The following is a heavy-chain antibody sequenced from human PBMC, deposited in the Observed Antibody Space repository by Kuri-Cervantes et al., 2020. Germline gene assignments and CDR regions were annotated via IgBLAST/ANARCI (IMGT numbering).Heavy chain of an antibody. Sequence: GESLKISCAASGFASGLTFSSYSMNWVRQAPGKGLEWVSSITSTSSKIDYADSVKGRFTISRDNAKNSLYLQMNSLRAEDTAVYYCATEGYGLGRYSTDYWGQGTLVTVSS. CDR2: ITSTSSKI. J-gene: IGHJ4*02. V-gene: IGHV3-21*01. CDR3: ATEGYGLGRYSTDY. D-gene: IGHD3-10*01. CDR1: GFASGLTFSSYS.